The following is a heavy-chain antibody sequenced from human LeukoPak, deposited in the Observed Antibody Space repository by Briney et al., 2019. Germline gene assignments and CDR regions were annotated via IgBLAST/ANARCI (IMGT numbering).Heavy chain of an antibody. CDR1: GGSFSGYY. CDR2: INHSGST. D-gene: IGHD5-18*01. CDR3: ARARDTAMVPTAPDY. J-gene: IGHJ4*02. Sequence: SETLSLTCAVYGGSFSGYYWSWIRQPPGKGLEWIGDINHSGSTNYNPSLKSRVTISVDTSKNQFSLKLSSVTAADTAVYYCARARDTAMVPTAPDYWGQGTLVTVSS. V-gene: IGHV4-34*01.